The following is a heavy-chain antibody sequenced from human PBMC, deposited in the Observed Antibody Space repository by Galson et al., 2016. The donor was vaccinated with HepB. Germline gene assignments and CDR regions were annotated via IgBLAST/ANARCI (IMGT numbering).Heavy chain of an antibody. CDR1: GGSVSSGGYY. CDR3: ARGWLHCSGTSCYTHVFDN. D-gene: IGHD2-2*02. Sequence: TLSLTCTVSGGSVSSGGYYWTWIRHHPGKGLEWIGYFHYSGSTYYTPSLRSRVTMSLDTSKNQFSLKLSSVTAADTAVYYCARGWLHCSGTSCYTHVFDNWGQGTLVTVSS. J-gene: IGHJ4*02. CDR2: FHYSGST. V-gene: IGHV4-31*03.